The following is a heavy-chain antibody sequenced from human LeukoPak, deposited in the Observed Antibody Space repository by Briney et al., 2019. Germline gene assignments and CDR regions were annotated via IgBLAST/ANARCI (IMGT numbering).Heavy chain of an antibody. D-gene: IGHD3-10*01. Sequence: GGSLRLSCAASGFTFSSYSMNWVRQAPGKGLEWVSYIGSSSNYINYADSVKSRFTISRDNAKNSLYLQMNSLRAEDTAVYYCARDESLVRGAAFDYWGQGTLVTVSS. CDR1: GFTFSSYS. CDR3: ARDESLVRGAAFDY. V-gene: IGHV3-21*01. CDR2: IGSSSNYI. J-gene: IGHJ4*02.